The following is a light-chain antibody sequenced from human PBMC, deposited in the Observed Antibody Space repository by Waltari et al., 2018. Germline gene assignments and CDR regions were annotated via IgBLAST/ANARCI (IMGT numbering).Light chain of an antibody. V-gene: IGLV2-8*01. Sequence: QSALTQPPSASGSPGQSVTIPCTGASSDVGSYNSVSWYQHHPGKAPKLLIYEVTKRPSGVPDRFSGSKSGNTASLTVSGLLAEDEADYYCSSYAGSTYYVFGTGTKVAVL. CDR3: SSYAGSTYYV. CDR2: EVT. J-gene: IGLJ1*01. CDR1: SSDVGSYNS.